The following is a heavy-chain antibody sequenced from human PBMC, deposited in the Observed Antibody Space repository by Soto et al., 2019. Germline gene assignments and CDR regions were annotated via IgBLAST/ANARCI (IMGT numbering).Heavy chain of an antibody. Sequence: ASVKVSCKASGYTLTSYYLHWVRQAPGQGPEWMGIINPSGGITNDAQKFQDRVTMTSDTSISTAYMELSRLRSDDTAVYYCASDYEYYDFWSGYLGGRYYYGMDVWGQGTTVTVSS. CDR2: INPSGGIT. CDR1: GYTLTSYY. J-gene: IGHJ6*02. CDR3: ASDYEYYDFWSGYLGGRYYYGMDV. V-gene: IGHV1-46*01. D-gene: IGHD3-3*01.